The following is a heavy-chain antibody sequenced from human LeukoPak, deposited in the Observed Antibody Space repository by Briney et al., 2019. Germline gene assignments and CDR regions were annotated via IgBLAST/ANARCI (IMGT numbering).Heavy chain of an antibody. D-gene: IGHD6-13*01. Sequence: SETLSLTCSVSGGSISNTLYYWAWIRQPPGKGLESIGRIYYSRSTYYSPSLKSRVTISVDTSKNQFSLKLSSVTAADTAVYYCARTTEAHSWRTRYYDYYMDVWGKGTTVTVS. CDR2: IYYSRST. J-gene: IGHJ6*03. V-gene: IGHV4-39*07. CDR3: ARTTEAHSWRTRYYDYYMDV. CDR1: GGSISNTLYY.